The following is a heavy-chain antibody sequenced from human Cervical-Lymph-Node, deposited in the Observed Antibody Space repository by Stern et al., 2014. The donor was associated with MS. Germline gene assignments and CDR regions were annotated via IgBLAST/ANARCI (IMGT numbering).Heavy chain of an antibody. V-gene: IGHV4-34*01. CDR3: ARGHPTYGSGYYYITDV. CDR2: INLGGRT. Sequence: QVQLQQWGAGLLKPSETLSLTCGVHGGAFRGYYLSRVRQPPGKGLEGIGEINLGGRTNYNPSLKSRVTISVDTSKNQFSLNLRSVTAADTAVYYCARGHPTYGSGYYYITDVWGQGTTVTVSS. D-gene: IGHD3-10*01. CDR1: GGAFRGYY. J-gene: IGHJ6*02.